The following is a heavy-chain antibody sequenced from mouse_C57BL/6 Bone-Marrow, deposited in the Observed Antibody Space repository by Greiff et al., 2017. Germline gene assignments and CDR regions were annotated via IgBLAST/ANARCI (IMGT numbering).Heavy chain of an antibody. J-gene: IGHJ3*01. CDR2: SYPNSGNT. Sequence: VQLQQSGAELVRPGPSVKLSCKASGYTFTSYCISWVKQRPGQGLEWIGASYPNSGNTYYNEKFQGKATLIAAKSSSTAYMELRSMTAEDSAFYFCAGDYYGNFECFAYWGQGTLVTVSA. CDR3: AGDYYGNFECFAY. CDR1: GYTFTSYC. D-gene: IGHD2-1*01. V-gene: IGHV1-81*01.